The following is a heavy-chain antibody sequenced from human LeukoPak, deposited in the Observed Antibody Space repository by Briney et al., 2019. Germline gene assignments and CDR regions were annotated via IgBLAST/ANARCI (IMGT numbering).Heavy chain of an antibody. CDR1: GGSISSYY. J-gene: IGHJ4*02. CDR3: AREVGYCSGGSCYSYFDY. CDR2: IYYSGST. Sequence: SETLSLTCTVSGGSISSYYWSWSRQPPGKGLEWIGYIYYSGSTNYNASLTNRVTISVDTSKNQFSLKLSSVTAADTAVYYCAREVGYCSGGSCYSYFDYWGQGTLVTVSS. V-gene: IGHV4-59*01. D-gene: IGHD2-15*01.